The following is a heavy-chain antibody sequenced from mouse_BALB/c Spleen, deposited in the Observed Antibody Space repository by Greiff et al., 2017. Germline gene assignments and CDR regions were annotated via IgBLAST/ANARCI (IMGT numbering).Heavy chain of an antibody. V-gene: IGHV14-3*02. CDR2: IDPANGNT. D-gene: IGHD2-3*01. J-gene: IGHJ2*01. CDR1: GFNIKDTY. Sequence: VQLQQSGAELVKPGASVKLSCTASGFNIKDTYMHWVKQRPDQGLEWIGRIDPANGNTKYDPKFQGKATITADTSSNTAYLQLSSLTSEDTAVYYCARDDGYRKGFDYWGQGTTLTVSS. CDR3: ARDDGYRKGFDY.